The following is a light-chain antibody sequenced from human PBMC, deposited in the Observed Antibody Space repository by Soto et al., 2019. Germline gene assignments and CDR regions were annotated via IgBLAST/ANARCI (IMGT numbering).Light chain of an antibody. J-gene: IGKJ1*01. CDR2: DAS. CDR3: QQYNRYKT. CDR1: QTINSW. V-gene: IGKV1-5*01. Sequence: DIQMTQPPPTLSASVGDSVTITCRASQTINSWLSWYQQKPGKAPELLIYDASNLESGVPSRFSGSGSGTEFTLTISSLQPDDFATYYYQQYNRYKTFGQGTKVEIK.